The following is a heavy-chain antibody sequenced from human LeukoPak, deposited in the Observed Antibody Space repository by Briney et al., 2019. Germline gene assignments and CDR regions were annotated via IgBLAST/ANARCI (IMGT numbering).Heavy chain of an antibody. Sequence: GRSLRLPCAASGFTFSSYAMHWVRQAPGKGLEWVAVISYDGSNKYYADSVKGRFTISRDNSKNTLYLQMNSLRAEDTAVYYCARDRHRITMVRGVTPDYWGQGTLVTVSS. V-gene: IGHV3-30-3*01. CDR3: ARDRHRITMVRGVTPDY. CDR2: ISYDGSNK. CDR1: GFTFSSYA. D-gene: IGHD3-10*01. J-gene: IGHJ4*02.